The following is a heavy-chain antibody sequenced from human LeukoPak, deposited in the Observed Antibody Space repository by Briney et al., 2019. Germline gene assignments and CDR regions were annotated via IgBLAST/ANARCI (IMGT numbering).Heavy chain of an antibody. V-gene: IGHV3-30*03. Sequence: GGSLRLSCAASGFTFSSYGMHWVRQAPGKGLEWVAVISYDGSNKYYADSVKGRFTISRDNSKNTLYLQMNSLRAEDTAVYYCARDLSYDSSGGTAHYWGQGTLVTVSS. J-gene: IGHJ4*02. D-gene: IGHD3-22*01. CDR2: ISYDGSNK. CDR3: ARDLSYDSSGGTAHY. CDR1: GFTFSSYG.